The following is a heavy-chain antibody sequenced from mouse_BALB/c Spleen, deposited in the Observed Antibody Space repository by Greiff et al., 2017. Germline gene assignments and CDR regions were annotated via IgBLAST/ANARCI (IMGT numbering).Heavy chain of an antibody. V-gene: IGHV2-9*02. CDR2: IWAGGST. Sequence: QVQLKESGPGLVAPSQSLSITCTVSGFSLTSYGVHWVRQPPGKGLEWLGVIWAGGSTNYNSALMSRLSISKDNSKSQVFLKMNSLQTDDTAMYYCARDRGYDGYYYAMDYWGQGTSVTVSS. CDR1: GFSLTSYG. J-gene: IGHJ4*01. D-gene: IGHD2-3*01. CDR3: ARDRGYDGYYYAMDY.